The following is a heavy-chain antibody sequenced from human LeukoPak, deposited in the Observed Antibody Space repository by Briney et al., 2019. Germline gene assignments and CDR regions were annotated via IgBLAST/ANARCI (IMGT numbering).Heavy chain of an antibody. V-gene: IGHV1-24*01. D-gene: IGHD4/OR15-4a*01. J-gene: IGHJ4*02. CDR3: ARKTMDFDY. Sequence: ASVKVSCKASGYTLTELSMHWVRQAPGKGLEWMGGFDPEDGETIYAQKFQGRVTMTTDTSTSTAYMELRSLRSDDTAVYYCARKTMDFDYWGQGTLVTVSS. CDR1: GYTLTELS. CDR2: FDPEDGET.